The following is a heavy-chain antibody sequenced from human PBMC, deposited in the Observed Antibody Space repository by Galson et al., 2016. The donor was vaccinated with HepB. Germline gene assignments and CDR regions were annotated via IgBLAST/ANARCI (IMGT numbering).Heavy chain of an antibody. V-gene: IGHV4-39*01. CDR2: IFYVGTT. D-gene: IGHD5-24*01. Sequence: EPLSLTCAVSSGSISSDSSYWGWIRQPPGKGLEWLGNIFYVGTTYYNPSLKSRITLSVDTSKNLFSLRLNSVTAADTALYYCARVHMATIWNGFDIWGQGTMVTVSS. J-gene: IGHJ3*02. CDR1: SGSISSDSSY. CDR3: ARVHMATIWNGFDI.